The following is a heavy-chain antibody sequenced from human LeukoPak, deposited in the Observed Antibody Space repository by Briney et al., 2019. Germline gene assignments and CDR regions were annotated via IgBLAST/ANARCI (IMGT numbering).Heavy chain of an antibody. Sequence: ASVKVSCKASGYTFSAYSIHWVRQAPGQGLEWMGWINPDSGDTNYAQKFQGWVTMTRDTSVSTAYMEVRRLRSEDTAVYYCARDRGRVGATLKWFDPWGQGTLVTVSS. J-gene: IGHJ5*02. D-gene: IGHD1-26*01. V-gene: IGHV1-2*04. CDR3: ARDRGRVGATLKWFDP. CDR2: INPDSGDT. CDR1: GYTFSAYS.